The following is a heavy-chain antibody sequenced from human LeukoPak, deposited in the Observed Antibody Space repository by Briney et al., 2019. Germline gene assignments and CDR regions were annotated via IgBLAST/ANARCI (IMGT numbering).Heavy chain of an antibody. J-gene: IGHJ4*02. Sequence: SETLSLTCTVSGGSISSYYWSWIRQPPGKGLEWIGYFYYSGSSNYNPSLKSRVTISIDTSKNQFSLKLSSVTAADTAVYYCATMGMTTVTYVDYWGQGTLVTVSS. D-gene: IGHD4-17*01. CDR3: ATMGMTTVTYVDY. CDR1: GGSISSYY. CDR2: FYYSGSS. V-gene: IGHV4-59*01.